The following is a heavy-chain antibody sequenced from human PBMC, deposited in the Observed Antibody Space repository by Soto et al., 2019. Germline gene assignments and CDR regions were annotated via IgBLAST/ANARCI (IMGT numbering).Heavy chain of an antibody. CDR1: GFSFSSYA. J-gene: IGHJ6*02. CDR3: ARDMSGGTYNYYGGMDV. Sequence: EVQLLESGGGLGQPGGSLRLSCAASGFSFSSYAMTWVRQAPGRGLEWVSAISGSGSPTYYADSVKGRFTISRDNSXNXQYLQMHSLRADDTAVYYCARDMSGGTYNYYGGMDVWGQGTTVTVSS. D-gene: IGHD1-26*01. V-gene: IGHV3-23*01. CDR2: ISGSGSPT.